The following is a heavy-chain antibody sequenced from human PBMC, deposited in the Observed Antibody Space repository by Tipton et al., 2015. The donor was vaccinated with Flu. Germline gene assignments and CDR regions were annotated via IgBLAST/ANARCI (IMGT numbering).Heavy chain of an antibody. Sequence: SLRLSCAASGFNFEDYAVHWVRQGPGKGLEWVSSISWNRGRINYADSVKGRFTISRDNTKNSLYLQMDSLRIEDTALYYCAKSVYRKKDNDAFDIWGQGTLVTVSS. CDR2: ISWNRGRI. CDR1: GFNFEDYA. CDR3: AKSVYRKKDNDAFDI. D-gene: IGHD3-16*02. J-gene: IGHJ3*02. V-gene: IGHV3-9*01.